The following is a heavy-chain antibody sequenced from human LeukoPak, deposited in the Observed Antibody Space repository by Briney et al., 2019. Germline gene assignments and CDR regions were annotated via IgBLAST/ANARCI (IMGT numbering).Heavy chain of an antibody. D-gene: IGHD3-22*01. Sequence: PGGSLRLSCAASGFTFRSYAMSWVRQAPGKGLEWVSAISGSGGSTYYADSVKGRFTISRDNSKNTLYLQMNSLRAEDTAVYYCAKDLVTYYYDSSGYWAFDYWGQGTLVTVSS. V-gene: IGHV3-23*01. CDR1: GFTFRSYA. CDR3: AKDLVTYYYDSSGYWAFDY. CDR2: ISGSGGST. J-gene: IGHJ4*02.